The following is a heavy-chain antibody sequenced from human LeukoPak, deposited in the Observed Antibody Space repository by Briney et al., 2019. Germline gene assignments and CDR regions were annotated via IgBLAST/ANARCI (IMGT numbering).Heavy chain of an antibody. Sequence: SVKVSCRASGGTFSSYAISWVRQAPGQGLEWMGGIIPIFGTANYAQKFQGRVTITADESTSTAYKELSSLRSEDTAVYYCARAGVYCTNGVCSLGYFQHWGQGTLVTVSS. CDR2: IIPIFGTA. CDR1: GGTFSSYA. CDR3: ARAGVYCTNGVCSLGYFQH. D-gene: IGHD2-8*01. J-gene: IGHJ1*01. V-gene: IGHV1-69*13.